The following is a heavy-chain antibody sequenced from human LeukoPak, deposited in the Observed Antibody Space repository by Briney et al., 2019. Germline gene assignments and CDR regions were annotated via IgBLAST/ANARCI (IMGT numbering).Heavy chain of an antibody. J-gene: IGHJ6*02. CDR3: ARDDILTYYGMDV. D-gene: IGHD3-9*01. CDR1: GGSISNYY. V-gene: IGHV4-59*01. CDR2: IYYSGSS. Sequence: PSETLSLTCTVSGGSISNYYWSWIRQPPGKGLEWIGYIYYSGSSNYNPSLKSRVTISVDTSKNQFSLKLSSVTAADTAVYYCARDDILTYYGMDVWGQGTTVTVSS.